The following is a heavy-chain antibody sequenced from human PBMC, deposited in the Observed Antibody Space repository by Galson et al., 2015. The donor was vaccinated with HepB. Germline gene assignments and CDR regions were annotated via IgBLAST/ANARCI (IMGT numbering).Heavy chain of an antibody. Sequence: SVKVSCKGSGYTFSDYGVNWVRQAPGQGLEWMGWIIYNGDTDYAQKLQGRVTMTTDTSTSTAYMELRSLRSDGTAVYYCARGVHALDYWGQGTLVTVSS. J-gene: IGHJ4*02. D-gene: IGHD3-10*01. V-gene: IGHV1-18*04. CDR1: GYTFSDYG. CDR2: IIYNGDT. CDR3: ARGVHALDY.